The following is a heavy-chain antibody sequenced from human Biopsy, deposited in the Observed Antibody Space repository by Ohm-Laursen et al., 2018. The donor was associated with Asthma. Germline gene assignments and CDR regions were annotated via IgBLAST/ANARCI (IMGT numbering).Heavy chain of an antibody. CDR1: YGSITSGGYY. CDR2: VYSSGST. CDR3: ARDLGIVGATPDGFNI. Sequence: SDTLSLTCTVSYGSITSGGYYWTWIRQHPGKGLEWVGYVYSSGSTYYNPSLDSRVMISLDTSKNQFSLSLSSVTAADTAVYFCARDLGIVGATPDGFNIWGQGTLVTVSS. V-gene: IGHV4-30-4*02. D-gene: IGHD1-26*01. J-gene: IGHJ3*02.